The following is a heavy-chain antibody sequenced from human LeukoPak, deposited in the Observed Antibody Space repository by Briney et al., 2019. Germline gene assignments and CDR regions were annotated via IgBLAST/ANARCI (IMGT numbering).Heavy chain of an antibody. D-gene: IGHD6-19*01. V-gene: IGHV4-34*01. CDR1: GGSFSGYY. Sequence: SETLSLTCAVYGGSFSGYYWSWLRQPPGKGLEWIGEINHSGSTNYNTSLKSGVTISVDTSKKQFSLKLSSVTAADTAVYYCARPIAVAGTGEYYFDYWGQGTLVTVSS. CDR3: ARPIAVAGTGEYYFDY. CDR2: INHSGST. J-gene: IGHJ4*02.